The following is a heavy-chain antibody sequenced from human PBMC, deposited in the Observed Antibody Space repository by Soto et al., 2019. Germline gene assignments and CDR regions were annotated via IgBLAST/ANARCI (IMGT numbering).Heavy chain of an antibody. V-gene: IGHV3-30*18. J-gene: IGHJ5*02. CDR3: AKDNCISTSCYRLYNWFDP. Sequence: QVQLVESGGGVVQPGRSLRLSCAAYGFTFSSYGMHWVRQAPGKGVEWVAVISHDGSNIYYGDSVKGRFTISRDNSKNTLYLQMNSLRAEDTAVYYCAKDNCISTSCYRLYNWFDPWGQGTLVTVSS. CDR1: GFTFSSYG. D-gene: IGHD2-2*01. CDR2: ISHDGSNI.